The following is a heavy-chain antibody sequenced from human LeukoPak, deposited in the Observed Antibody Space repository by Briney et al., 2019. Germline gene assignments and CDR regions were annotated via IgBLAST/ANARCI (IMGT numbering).Heavy chain of an antibody. CDR1: GFTFSSYS. Sequence: PGGSLRLSCAASGFTFSSYSMNWVRQAPGKGLDWVSSISSSSSYIYYAGPVKDRFTISRDNAKNSLYLQMNSLRAEDTAVYYCARGGIAAAGTSYWGQGTLVTVSS. CDR2: ISSSSSYI. V-gene: IGHV3-21*01. D-gene: IGHD6-13*01. CDR3: ARGGIAAAGTSY. J-gene: IGHJ4*02.